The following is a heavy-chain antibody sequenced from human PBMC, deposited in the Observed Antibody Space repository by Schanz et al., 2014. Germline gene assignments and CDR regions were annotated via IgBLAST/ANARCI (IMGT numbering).Heavy chain of an antibody. CDR2: ITAYNGHT. D-gene: IGHD6-19*01. Sequence: QVQLVQSGAEVKKPGASVKVSCKASGYTFTSHGISWVRQAPGQGLEWMGWITAYNGHTDYAQKLQGRVTLTTDTATSTAYMELRNLRSDDTAVYYCARGGYSSGWYDRDIAHFDYGGQGTLVNVSA. J-gene: IGHJ4*02. V-gene: IGHV1-18*01. CDR3: ARGGYSSGWYDRDIAHFDY. CDR1: GYTFTSHG.